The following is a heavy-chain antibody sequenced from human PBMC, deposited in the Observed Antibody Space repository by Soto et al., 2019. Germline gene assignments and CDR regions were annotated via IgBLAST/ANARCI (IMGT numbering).Heavy chain of an antibody. CDR2: IYSSGST. CDR3: ARTLYSYGPRFDY. CDR1: GGSSGSSY. D-gene: IGHD5-18*01. V-gene: IGHV4-59*01. J-gene: IGHJ4*02. Sequence: LVTMSVTRRVCGGSSGSSYRSWIQQPPGKGLEWIGYIYSSGSTHYNPSLKSRVTISVDTSKNQFSLKLSSVTAADTAVYFCARTLYSYGPRFDYWGQGTLVTVSS.